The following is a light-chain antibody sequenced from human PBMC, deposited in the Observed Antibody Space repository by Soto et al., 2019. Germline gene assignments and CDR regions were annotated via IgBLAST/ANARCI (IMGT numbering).Light chain of an antibody. CDR2: DAS. CDR3: QRRSSWPIT. CDR1: QSVSSY. J-gene: IGKJ5*01. Sequence: EIVLTQSPATLSLSPGERATLSCRASQSVSSYLAWHQQKPGQAPRLLIYDASNRATGIPARFSGSGSGTDFTLTISSLEPEDFAVYYCQRRSSWPITFGQGTRLEI. V-gene: IGKV3-11*01.